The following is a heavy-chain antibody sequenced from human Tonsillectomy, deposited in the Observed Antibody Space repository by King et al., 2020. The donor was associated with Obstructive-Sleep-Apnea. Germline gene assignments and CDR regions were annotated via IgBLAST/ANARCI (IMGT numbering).Heavy chain of an antibody. CDR1: GDSISSGDYY. CDR3: VGGGTYYYGSGSFYNLDYFDY. D-gene: IGHD3-10*01. Sequence: VQLQESGPGLLKPSQTLSLTCTVSGDSISSGDYYWNWIRQHPGKGLEWIGYIFYSGSPYYNPSLQSRVTISVDTSKNQFSLKLRSVTAADTAVYYCVGGGTYYYGSGSFYNLDYFDYWGQGTLVTVSS. V-gene: IGHV4-31*03. J-gene: IGHJ4*02. CDR2: IFYSGSP.